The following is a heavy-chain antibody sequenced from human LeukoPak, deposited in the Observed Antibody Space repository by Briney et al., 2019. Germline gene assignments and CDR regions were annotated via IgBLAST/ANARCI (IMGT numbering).Heavy chain of an antibody. CDR1: GFTFDDYA. V-gene: IGHV3-9*01. CDR2: ISWNSGSI. CDR3: SRDPRPLDY. J-gene: IGHJ4*02. Sequence: GGSLRLSCAASGFTFDDYAMHWVRQAPGKGLEWVSGISWNSGSIGYADSVKGRFTISRDNAKNSLYLQMNSLRVEDTAVYFCSRDPRPLDYWGQGTLVTVSS.